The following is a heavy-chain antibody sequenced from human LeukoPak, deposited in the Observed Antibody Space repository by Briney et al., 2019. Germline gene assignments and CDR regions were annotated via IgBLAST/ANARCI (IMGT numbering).Heavy chain of an antibody. CDR1: GYTFTNND. D-gene: IGHD3-10*01. CDR3: AKGNGEFFDY. Sequence: ASVKVSCKASGYTFTNNDIHWVRQATGQGLEWMGWMHPNSDDTGYAQKFQGRVTMTRNTSISTAYMELSSLRPEDTAVYYCAKGNGEFFDYWGQGTLVTVSS. V-gene: IGHV1-8*01. J-gene: IGHJ4*02. CDR2: MHPNSDDT.